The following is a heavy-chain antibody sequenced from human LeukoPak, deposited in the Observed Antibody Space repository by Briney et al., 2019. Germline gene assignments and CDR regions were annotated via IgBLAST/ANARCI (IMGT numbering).Heavy chain of an antibody. D-gene: IGHD6-19*01. J-gene: IGHJ4*02. CDR1: GFTFSSYA. V-gene: IGHV3-23*01. Sequence: GGSLRLSCAASGFTFSSYAMSWVRQAPRKRLEWVSAISGSGGSTYYADSLKGRFPISSDNSKNTRYLQMNSLRAQDTPLYYCTKDQHFPGIAVAPNIYCGQGTLVTVSS. CDR3: TKDQHFPGIAVAPNIY. CDR2: ISGSGGST.